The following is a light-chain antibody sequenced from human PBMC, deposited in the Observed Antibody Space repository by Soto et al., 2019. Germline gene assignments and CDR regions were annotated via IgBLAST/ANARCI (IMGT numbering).Light chain of an antibody. V-gene: IGKV3-11*01. CDR1: QSVSNNY. J-gene: IGKJ5*01. CDR2: DAS. CDR3: QQRNNWPIT. Sequence: EIVLTQSPATLSLSPGERATLSCRASQSVSNNYLAWYQQKPGQAPRLLIYDASNRATGIPVRFSGSGSGTDFTLTISSLEPEDFALYYCQQRNNWPITFGQGTRLEIK.